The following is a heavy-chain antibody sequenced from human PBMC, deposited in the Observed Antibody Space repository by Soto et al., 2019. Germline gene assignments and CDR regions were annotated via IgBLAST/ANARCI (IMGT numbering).Heavy chain of an antibody. CDR1: GFTFSTYD. CDR3: ASRSCTSGLCPLEF. V-gene: IGHV3-21*01. Sequence: GGSLRLSCAASGFTFSTYDMSWVRQAPGKGLEWVSSSSSGATYRYYADSVRGRFTISRDNTKDSLYLQMNSLRAEDTAVYYCASRSCTSGLCPLEFWGQGTLVTVSS. D-gene: IGHD2-8*01. CDR2: SSSGATYR. J-gene: IGHJ4*02.